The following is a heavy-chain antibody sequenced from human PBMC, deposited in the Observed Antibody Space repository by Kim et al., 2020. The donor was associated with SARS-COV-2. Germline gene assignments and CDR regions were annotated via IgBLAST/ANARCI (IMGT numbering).Heavy chain of an antibody. J-gene: IGHJ4*02. Sequence: KTPYSQKIQGRVTITKDTTANTAYMELRRLTTKDTAIYYCARDMDPTVYDYWGQGTLVTVSS. D-gene: IGHD4-4*01. CDR2: KT. CDR3: ARDMDPTVYDY. V-gene: IGHV1-3*01.